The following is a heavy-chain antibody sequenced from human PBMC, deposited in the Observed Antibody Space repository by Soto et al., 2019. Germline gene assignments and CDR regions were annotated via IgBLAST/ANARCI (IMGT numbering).Heavy chain of an antibody. D-gene: IGHD6-13*01. CDR2: ISSSSSYI. J-gene: IGHJ4*02. CDR3: ARDPGYSSSWYFDY. CDR1: GFTFSSYS. Sequence: GGSLRLSCAASGFTFSSYSMNWVRQAPGKGLEWVSSISSSSSYIYYAGSLKGRCTISRDNAKNSLNLQMNNLRAEDTAVYDCARDPGYSSSWYFDYWGQGTLVTVSS. V-gene: IGHV3-21*01.